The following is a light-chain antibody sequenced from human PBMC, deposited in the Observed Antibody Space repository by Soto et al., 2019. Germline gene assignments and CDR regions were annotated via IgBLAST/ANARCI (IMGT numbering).Light chain of an antibody. V-gene: IGLV1-44*01. CDR2: VND. Sequence: QSVLTQPPAASGTPGQRVTISCSGSSSNIGSNTVNWYQQVPGAAPQHLIYVNDQRPSGGPDRYSGSKSGTPSSLALSGLQSEDGADYQCRALEDSLNGPVFGGGTKLTAL. CDR3: RALEDSLNGPV. CDR1: SSNIGSNT. J-gene: IGLJ2*01.